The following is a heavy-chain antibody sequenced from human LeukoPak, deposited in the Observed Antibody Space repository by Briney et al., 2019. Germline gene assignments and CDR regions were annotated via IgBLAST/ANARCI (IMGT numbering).Heavy chain of an antibody. V-gene: IGHV1-18*01. CDR3: AREEKERSGWYVRFDP. Sequence: ASVKVSCKTSGYTFTSYGISWVRQAPGQGLEWMGWISAYNGNTNYAQKFQGRVTMTTDTSTSTAYMELRSLRSDDTAIYYCAREEKERSGWYVRFDPWGQGTLVTVSS. CDR2: ISAYNGNT. J-gene: IGHJ5*02. D-gene: IGHD6-19*01. CDR1: GYTFTSYG.